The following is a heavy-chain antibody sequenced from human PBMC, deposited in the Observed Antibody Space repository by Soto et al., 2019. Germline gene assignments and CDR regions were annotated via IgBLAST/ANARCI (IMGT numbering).Heavy chain of an antibody. CDR3: AGGQLLYNYYYYYGMDV. V-gene: IGHV3-23*01. Sequence: GGSLRLSSAASGFTFSSYAMSWVRQAPGKGLEWVSAISGSGGSTYYADSVKGRFTISRDNSKNTLYLQMNSLRAEDTAVYYCAGGQLLYNYYYYYGMDVWGQGTTVTVSS. CDR2: ISGSGGST. J-gene: IGHJ6*02. CDR1: GFTFSSYA. D-gene: IGHD2-2*02.